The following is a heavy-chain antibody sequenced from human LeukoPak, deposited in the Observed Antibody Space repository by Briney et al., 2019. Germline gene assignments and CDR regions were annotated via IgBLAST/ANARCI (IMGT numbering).Heavy chain of an antibody. CDR2: IYYNGNT. CDR3: ARGGWSQDY. V-gene: IGHV4-59*01. Sequence: SETLSLTCTVSGGSINNNYWSWFRQSPGKGLEWIGYIYYNGNTNYNTSLESRVTISVDTSKNQIHLRLSSVTAADMAVYYCARGGWSQDYWGQGTLVTVSS. D-gene: IGHD6-19*01. J-gene: IGHJ4*02. CDR1: GGSINNNY.